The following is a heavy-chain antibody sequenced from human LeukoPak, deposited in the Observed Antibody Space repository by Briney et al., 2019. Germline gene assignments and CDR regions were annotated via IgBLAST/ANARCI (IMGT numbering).Heavy chain of an antibody. V-gene: IGHV4-30-2*01. J-gene: IGHJ3*02. CDR2: IYHSGST. CDR1: GGSISSGGYS. CDR3: AREGIGDAFDI. Sequence: PSQTLSLTCAVSGGSISSGGYSWSWIRQPPGKGLEWSGYIYHSGSTYYNPSLKRRVTISVDRSKHQFSLKLSSVTAADTAVYYCAREGIGDAFDIWGQGTMVTVSS. D-gene: IGHD3-10*01.